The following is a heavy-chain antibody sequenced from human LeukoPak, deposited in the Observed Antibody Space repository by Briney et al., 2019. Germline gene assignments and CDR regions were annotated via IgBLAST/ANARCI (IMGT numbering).Heavy chain of an antibody. J-gene: IGHJ4*02. CDR2: IRGSGGST. CDR1: GITLSNYG. Sequence: GSLTLSCAVSGITLSNYGMSWVRQAPGKGLEWVAGIRGSGGSTNYADSVKGRFTISRDNPKNTLFLQMKSLRAEDTAVYFCAKRGVVIRVILVGFHKEAYYFDSWGQGALVTVSS. D-gene: IGHD3-22*01. V-gene: IGHV3-23*01. CDR3: AKRGVVIRVILVGFHKEAYYFDS.